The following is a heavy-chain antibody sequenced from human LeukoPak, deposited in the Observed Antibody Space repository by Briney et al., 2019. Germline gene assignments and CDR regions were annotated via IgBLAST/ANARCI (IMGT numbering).Heavy chain of an antibody. V-gene: IGHV3-13*01. CDR3: VKGTFYYENSAYYPGSFDF. J-gene: IGHJ4*02. CDR2: IGVAANT. D-gene: IGHD3-22*01. CDR1: GFTFSSYD. Sequence: GGSLRLSCAASGFTFSSYDMHWVRQATGKGLEWVSAIGVAANTFYSGSVKGRFTISRENAKNSLYLLMTSLRAEDTAVYYCVKGTFYYENSAYYPGSFDFWGQGTLVTVSS.